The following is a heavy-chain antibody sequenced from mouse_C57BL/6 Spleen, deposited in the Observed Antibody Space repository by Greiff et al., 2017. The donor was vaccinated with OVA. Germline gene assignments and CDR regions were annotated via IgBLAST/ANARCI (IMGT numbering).Heavy chain of an antibody. D-gene: IGHD2-4*01. CDR1: GYSITSGYY. V-gene: IGHV3-6*01. Sequence: VQLKESGPGLVKPSQSLSLTCSVTGYSITSGYYWNWIRQFPGNKLEWMGYISYDGSNNYNPSLKNRISITRDTSKNQFFLKLNSVTTEDTATYYCARGGDYDLAYWGQGTLVTVSA. CDR2: ISYDGSN. CDR3: ARGGDYDLAY. J-gene: IGHJ3*01.